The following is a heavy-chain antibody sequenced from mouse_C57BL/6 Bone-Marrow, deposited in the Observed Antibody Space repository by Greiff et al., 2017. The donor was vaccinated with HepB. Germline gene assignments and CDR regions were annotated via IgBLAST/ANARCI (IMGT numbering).Heavy chain of an antibody. CDR2: INPNNGGT. Sequence: EVQLQQSGPELVKPGASVKISCKASGYTFTDYYMNWVRQSPGKSLEWIGDINPNNGGTSYNQKFKGKATLTVDKSSSTAYMELRSLTSEDSAVYYCARTIDDGNGDYWGQGTSVTVSS. CDR3: ARTIDDGNGDY. CDR1: GYTFTDYY. J-gene: IGHJ4*01. D-gene: IGHD2-3*01. V-gene: IGHV1-26*01.